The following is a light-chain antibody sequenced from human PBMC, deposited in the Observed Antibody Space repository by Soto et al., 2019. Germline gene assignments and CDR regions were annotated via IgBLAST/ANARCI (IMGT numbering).Light chain of an antibody. CDR3: QQHTSSPHRYT. J-gene: IGKJ2*01. CDR2: AAS. CDR1: QSVSSSY. Sequence: EIVLTQSPGTLSLSPGERATLSCRASQSVSSSYLVWYQQKPGQAPRLLIDAASSRATGIPDRFSGSGSGTDFTLTISRLEPEDFAVYYCQQHTSSPHRYTFGQVTKLEI. V-gene: IGKV3-20*01.